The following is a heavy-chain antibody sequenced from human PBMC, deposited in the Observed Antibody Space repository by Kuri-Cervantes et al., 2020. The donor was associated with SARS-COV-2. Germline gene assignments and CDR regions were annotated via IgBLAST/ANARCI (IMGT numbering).Heavy chain of an antibody. D-gene: IGHD6-13*01. Sequence: ASVKVSCKPSGYTFTSHGISWVRQAPGQGLEWMGWISAYNGNTNYAQKLQGRVTMPTDTSTSTAYMELRSLRSDDTAVYYCARSTPNPAAAGNRAFDIWGQGTMVTVSS. CDR2: ISAYNGNT. J-gene: IGHJ3*02. V-gene: IGHV1-18*01. CDR3: ARSTPNPAAAGNRAFDI. CDR1: GYTFTSHG.